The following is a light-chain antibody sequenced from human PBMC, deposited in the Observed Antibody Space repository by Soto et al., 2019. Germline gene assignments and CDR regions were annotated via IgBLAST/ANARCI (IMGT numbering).Light chain of an antibody. CDR1: QNINNF. J-gene: IGKJ1*01. CDR2: IAS. Sequence: DIQITQSPTSLYASVGDRVTITCRASQNINNFLNWYQQKSGKAPKLLVYIASTLESGVPSRFSGSGSGTDFTLTISSLQPEYFASYYCQQSYSTRPSFGQGTKMDFK. CDR3: QQSYSTRPS. V-gene: IGKV1-39*01.